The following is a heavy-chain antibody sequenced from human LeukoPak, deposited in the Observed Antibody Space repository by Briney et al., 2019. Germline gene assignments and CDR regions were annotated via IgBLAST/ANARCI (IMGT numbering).Heavy chain of an antibody. CDR2: ISAYNGST. CDR3: ARGATIFGVVGWEGMDV. J-gene: IGHJ6*02. Sequence: ASVKVSCKASGYTFTSYGISWVRQAPGQGLEWMGWISAYNGSTNYAQKLQGRVTMTTDTSTSTAYMELRSLRSDDTAVYYCARGATIFGVVGWEGMDVWGQGTTVTVSS. CDR1: GYTFTSYG. D-gene: IGHD3-3*01. V-gene: IGHV1-18*01.